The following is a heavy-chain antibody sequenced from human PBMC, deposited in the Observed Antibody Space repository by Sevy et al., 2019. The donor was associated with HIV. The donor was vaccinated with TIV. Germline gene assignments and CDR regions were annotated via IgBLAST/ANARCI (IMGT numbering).Heavy chain of an antibody. D-gene: IGHD6-13*01. CDR3: ARTPPGIAAAGTMYYYYYYYMDV. V-gene: IGHV3-48*03. Sequence: GGSLRLSCAASGFTFSSYEMNWVRQAPGKGLEWVSYISSSGSTIYYADSVKGRFTISRDNAKNSLYLQMNSLRAEDTAVYYCARTPPGIAAAGTMYYYYYYYMDVWGKGTTVTVS. CDR1: GFTFSSYE. CDR2: ISSSGSTI. J-gene: IGHJ6*03.